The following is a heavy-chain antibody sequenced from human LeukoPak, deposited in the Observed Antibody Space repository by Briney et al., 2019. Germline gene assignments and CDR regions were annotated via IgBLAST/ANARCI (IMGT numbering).Heavy chain of an antibody. CDR1: GFTFSSYS. D-gene: IGHD3-16*01. CDR2: ISSSSSYT. CDR3: ARGAWVSDFDY. V-gene: IGHV3-21*01. J-gene: IGHJ4*02. Sequence: PGGSLRLSCAASGFTFSSYSMNWVRQAPGKGLEWVSSISSSSSYTYYADSVKGRFTISRDNSKNTLYLQMNSLRAEDTAVYYCARGAWVSDFDYWGQGTLVTVSS.